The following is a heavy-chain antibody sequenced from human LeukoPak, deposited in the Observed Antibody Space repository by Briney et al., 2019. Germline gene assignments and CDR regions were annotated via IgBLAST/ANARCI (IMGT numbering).Heavy chain of an antibody. CDR1: GGTFSSYA. D-gene: IGHD4-17*01. CDR3: ARAPGLRNAFDI. V-gene: IGHV1-69*01. J-gene: IGHJ3*02. Sequence: SVKVSCKASGGTFSSYAISWVRQAPRQGLEWMGGIIPIFGTANYAQKFQGRVTITADESTSTAYMELSSLRSEDTAVYYCARAPGLRNAFDIWGQGTMVTVSS. CDR2: IIPIFGTA.